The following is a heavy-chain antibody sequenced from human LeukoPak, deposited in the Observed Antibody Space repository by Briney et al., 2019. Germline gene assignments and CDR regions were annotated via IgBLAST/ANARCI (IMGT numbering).Heavy chain of an antibody. Sequence: PSETLSLTCTVSGGSISSGGYYWSWIRQHPGKGLEWIGYIYYSGSTYYNPSLKSRVTISVDTSKNQFPLKLSSVTVADTAVYYCASNTVTTRHLDYWGQGTLVTVSS. CDR1: GGSISSGGYY. D-gene: IGHD4-17*01. J-gene: IGHJ4*02. V-gene: IGHV4-31*03. CDR2: IYYSGST. CDR3: ASNTVTTRHLDY.